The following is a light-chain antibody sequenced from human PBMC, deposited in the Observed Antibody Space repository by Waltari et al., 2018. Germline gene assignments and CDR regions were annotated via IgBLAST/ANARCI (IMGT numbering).Light chain of an antibody. CDR1: FSAVAAYNY. V-gene: IGLV2-14*03. CDR3: SSYTTRGTWV. Sequence: QSALTQPASVSGSPGQSITLPCTGPFSAVAAYNYVSWYRQLPGEAPKPPISDVSHRPSGVSDRLSGSKSGNTASLTISGLQPEDEADYFCSSYTTRGTWVFGGGTKLTVL. J-gene: IGLJ3*02. CDR2: DVS.